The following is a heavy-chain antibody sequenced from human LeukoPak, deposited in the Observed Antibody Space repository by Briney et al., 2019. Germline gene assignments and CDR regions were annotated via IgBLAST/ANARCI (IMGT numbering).Heavy chain of an antibody. CDR3: AREPRGHQTQYYYDTSGHNWFGP. Sequence: PSETLSLTCTVSGSSISNYYWGWIRQAPGKGLEWIASVYYSGSTYYNPSLKSRVTISVDTSKNQFSLKLSSVTAADTAVYYCAREPRGHQTQYYYDTSGHNWFGPWGQGTLVTVSS. CDR1: GSSISNYY. J-gene: IGHJ5*02. CDR2: VYYSGST. V-gene: IGHV4-39*07. D-gene: IGHD3-22*01.